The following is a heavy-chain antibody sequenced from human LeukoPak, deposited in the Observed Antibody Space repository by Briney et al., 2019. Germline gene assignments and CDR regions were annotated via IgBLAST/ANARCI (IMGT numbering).Heavy chain of an antibody. CDR1: GFTFSSYW. Sequence: PGGSLRLSCAASGFTFSSYWMSWVRQAPGKGLEWVANIKQDGSEIYYVDSVRSRFTISRDNAKNSLYLRLSSLRAEDTAVYYCARGLHDFGDYGGTYWGQGTLVTVSS. CDR2: IKQDGSEI. J-gene: IGHJ4*02. V-gene: IGHV3-7*01. CDR3: ARGLHDFGDYGGTY. D-gene: IGHD4-17*01.